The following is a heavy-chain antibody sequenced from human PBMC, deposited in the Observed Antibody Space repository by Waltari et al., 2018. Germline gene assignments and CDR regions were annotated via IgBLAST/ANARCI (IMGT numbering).Heavy chain of an antibody. CDR1: EFTLSNYG. V-gene: IGHV3-30*02. Sequence: QVHLVESGGGVVQPGGSLRHSCAASEFTLSNYGMHWVRQAPGKGLECVVYLQYDGSVTLYAYSVKGGFTISRDSSENTLYVVRNNLRSEDTAVYYCANNPYCAGGSCLREWDYWGQGTLVSVSS. CDR2: LQYDGSVT. J-gene: IGHJ4*02. D-gene: IGHD2-8*02. CDR3: ANNPYCAGGSCLREWDY.